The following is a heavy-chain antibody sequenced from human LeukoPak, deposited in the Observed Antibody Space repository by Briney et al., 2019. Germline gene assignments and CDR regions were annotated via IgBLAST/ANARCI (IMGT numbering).Heavy chain of an antibody. J-gene: IGHJ6*03. CDR2: IWYDGSNK. D-gene: IGHD1-26*01. Sequence: GGSLRLSCAASGFTFSSYGMHWVRQAPGKGLEWVAVIWYDGSNKYYADSVKGRFTISRDNSKNTLYLQMNSLRAEDTAVYYCAKSSWELLNYYYYMDVWGKGTTVTVSS. CDR3: AKSSWELLNYYYYMDV. CDR1: GFTFSSYG. V-gene: IGHV3-33*06.